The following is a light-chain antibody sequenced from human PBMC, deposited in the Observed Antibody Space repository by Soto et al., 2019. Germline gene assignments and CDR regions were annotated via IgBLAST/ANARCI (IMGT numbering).Light chain of an antibody. CDR1: RDISNY. J-gene: IGKJ4*01. CDR2: DAS. Sequence: DIQLTQSPSSLSASVGDRVTITCQASRDISNYLHWYQHSPGKAPKLLIYDASKLEFGVPSRFSGSGYGTDFTLTIRSLQPEDFATFYCQHYHGLPLTFGGGTTVQ. CDR3: QHYHGLPLT. V-gene: IGKV1-33*01.